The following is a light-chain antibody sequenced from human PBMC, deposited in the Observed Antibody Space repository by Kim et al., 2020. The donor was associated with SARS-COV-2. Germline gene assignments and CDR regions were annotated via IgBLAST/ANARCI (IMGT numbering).Light chain of an antibody. Sequence: SYELTQPPSVSVSPGQTASITCSGYKLGDKYVSWYQQKPGQSPVVGIYQDHQRPSGIPERFSGSNSGNTATLTISGTQAMDEADYYCQAWDSSTHNYVFGAGTKFTVL. J-gene: IGLJ1*01. CDR2: QDH. CDR1: KLGDKY. CDR3: QAWDSSTHNYV. V-gene: IGLV3-1*01.